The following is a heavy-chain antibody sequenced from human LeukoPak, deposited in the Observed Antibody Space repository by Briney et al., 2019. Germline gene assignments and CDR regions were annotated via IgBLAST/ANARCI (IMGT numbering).Heavy chain of an antibody. Sequence: PSETLSLTCTVSGGSISSYYWGWIRQPAGEGLEWVGRIYTSGSTNYNPSLESRVTMSVDTSKNQFSLKLSSVTAADTAVYYCARHQVTAGRLDYWGQGTLVTVSS. CDR3: ARHQVTAGRLDY. CDR1: GGSISSYY. D-gene: IGHD3-10*01. J-gene: IGHJ4*02. CDR2: IYTSGST. V-gene: IGHV4-4*07.